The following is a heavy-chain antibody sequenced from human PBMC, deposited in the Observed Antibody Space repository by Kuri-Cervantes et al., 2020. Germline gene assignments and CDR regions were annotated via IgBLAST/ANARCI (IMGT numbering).Heavy chain of an antibody. D-gene: IGHD3-16*02. CDR3: ARGVYDYVWGSYLPWFDP. CDR1: GGSFSDYY. J-gene: IGHJ5*02. V-gene: IGHV4-30-4*01. CDR2: IYYSGST. Sequence: LRLSCAVYGGSFSDYYWSWIRQPPGKGLEWIGYIYYSGSTYYNPSLKSRVTISVDTSKNQFSLKLSSVTAADTAVYYCARGVYDYVWGSYLPWFDPWGQGTLVTVSS.